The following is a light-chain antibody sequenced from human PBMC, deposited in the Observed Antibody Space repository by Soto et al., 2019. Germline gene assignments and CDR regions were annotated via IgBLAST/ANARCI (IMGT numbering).Light chain of an antibody. V-gene: IGKV3-11*01. CDR1: QNVDKF. CDR3: QQRSNCLLT. J-gene: IGKJ5*01. CDR2: DSS. Sequence: ATLSLPPGATATLSCRASQNVDKFLAWYHQRPCQPPRLLIFDSSTGATGIPARFSGSGSGTVFTLTISSLEPEDVAVYYCQQRSNCLLTFGQGTRVEIK.